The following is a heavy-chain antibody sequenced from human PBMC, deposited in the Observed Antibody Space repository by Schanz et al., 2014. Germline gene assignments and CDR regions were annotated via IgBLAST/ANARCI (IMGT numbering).Heavy chain of an antibody. J-gene: IGHJ5*02. CDR1: GFTFRSYA. D-gene: IGHD1-26*01. Sequence: EVQLLESGGGLIQPGGSLRLSCAASGFTFRSYAMSWVRQAPGKGLEWVSVISGSGDHTHYADSVKGRFTISRDTSGNTLYLQMNSLRADDTAVYYCAKELYSGSHYGWFDPWGQGTLVTVSS. CDR2: ISGSGDHT. CDR3: AKELYSGSHYGWFDP. V-gene: IGHV3-23*01.